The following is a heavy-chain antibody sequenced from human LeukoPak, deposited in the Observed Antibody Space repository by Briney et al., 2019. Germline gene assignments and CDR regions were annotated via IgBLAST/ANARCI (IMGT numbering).Heavy chain of an antibody. Sequence: SSETLSPTCTVSGGSISSYYWSWIRQPPGKGLEWIGYIYYSGGTNYNSSLKSRLTISVDTSRNQFSLKLTSVTAADTAVYYCARLYAGAYTRLDPWGQGTLVAVSS. CDR2: IYYSGGT. CDR3: ARLYAGAYTRLDP. CDR1: GGSISSYY. J-gene: IGHJ5*02. V-gene: IGHV4-59*08. D-gene: IGHD3-16*01.